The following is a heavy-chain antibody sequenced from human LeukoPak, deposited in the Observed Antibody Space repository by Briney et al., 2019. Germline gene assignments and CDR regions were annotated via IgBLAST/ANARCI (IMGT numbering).Heavy chain of an antibody. V-gene: IGHV3-7*01. D-gene: IGHD3-10*01. CDR2: IKQDGSEK. J-gene: IGHJ5*02. CDR3: ASLYGSGSYSSDWFDP. CDR1: GFTFDDYG. Sequence: GGSLGLSCAASGFTFDDYGMSWVRQAPGKGLEWVANIKQDGSEKYYVDSVKGRFTISRDNAKNSLYLQMNSLRAEDTAVYYCASLYGSGSYSSDWFDPWGQGTLVTVSS.